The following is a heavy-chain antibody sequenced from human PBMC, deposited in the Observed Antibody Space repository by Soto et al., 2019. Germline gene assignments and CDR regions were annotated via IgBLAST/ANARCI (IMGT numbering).Heavy chain of an antibody. Sequence: GASVKVSCKASGYTFTSYAMHWVRRVPGQRLEWMGWINAGNGNTKYSQKFQGRVTITRDTSASTAYMELSSLRSEDTAIYYCASPPTGWDFGDDNWFDPWGQGTLVTVSS. CDR3: ASPPTGWDFGDDNWFDP. D-gene: IGHD4-17*01. J-gene: IGHJ5*02. CDR2: INAGNGNT. CDR1: GYTFTSYA. V-gene: IGHV1-3*01.